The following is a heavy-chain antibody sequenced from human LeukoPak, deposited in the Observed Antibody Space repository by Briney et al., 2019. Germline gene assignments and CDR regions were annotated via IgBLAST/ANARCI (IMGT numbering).Heavy chain of an antibody. Sequence: GGSLRLSCAASGFTFSNYGINWVRQAPGKGLEWVSRVSTDGNIISYADSVKGRFTVSRDNAKNTVYLQMDSLRAEDTAVYYCVRDRTTVTLFDSWGQGTLVTVSS. CDR2: VSTDGNII. CDR1: GFTFSNYG. J-gene: IGHJ4*02. D-gene: IGHD4-17*01. V-gene: IGHV3-74*01. CDR3: VRDRTTVTLFDS.